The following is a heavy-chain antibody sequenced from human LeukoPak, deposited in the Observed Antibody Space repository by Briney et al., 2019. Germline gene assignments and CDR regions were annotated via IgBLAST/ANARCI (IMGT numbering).Heavy chain of an antibody. Sequence: SVKVSCKASGGTFSSSAITWVRQAPGQGLEWMGRIIPVLNITNYAQKFQGRVTITADTSTSTAYMELSSLRSEETAIYYCARDQGLTAPPPYGLDVWGQGTTVTVSS. D-gene: IGHD5-18*01. CDR2: IIPVLNIT. J-gene: IGHJ6*02. CDR3: ARDQGLTAPPPYGLDV. V-gene: IGHV1-69*04. CDR1: GGTFSSSA.